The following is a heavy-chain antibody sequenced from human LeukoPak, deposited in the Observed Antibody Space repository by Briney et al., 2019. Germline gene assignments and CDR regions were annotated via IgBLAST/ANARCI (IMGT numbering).Heavy chain of an antibody. CDR1: GGSFSGYY. CDR3: ARIPATVTTQPYYYYMDV. Sequence: SETLSLTCAVYGGSFSGYYWIWIRQPPGKGLEWIGEINHSGSTNYNPSLKSRVTISVDTSKNQFSLKLSSVTAADTAVYYCARIPATVTTQPYYYYMDVWGKGTTVTVSS. D-gene: IGHD4-11*01. J-gene: IGHJ6*03. CDR2: INHSGST. V-gene: IGHV4-34*01.